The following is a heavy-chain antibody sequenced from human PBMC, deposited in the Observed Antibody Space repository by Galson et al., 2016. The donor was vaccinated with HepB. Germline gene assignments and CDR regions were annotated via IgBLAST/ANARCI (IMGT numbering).Heavy chain of an antibody. D-gene: IGHD3-10*01. J-gene: IGHJ4*02. V-gene: IGHV4-39*01. CDR3: ARRGTGTAGYYFDF. CDR2: IYNSGSGST. CDR1: GRSPSDGTYY. Sequence: SETLSLTCDVPGRSPSDGTYYWGWVRQPPGKGLEWIGSIYNSGSGSTYYNPSLKSRVTMSIDTSTKQFSLKVNSVTAADTAVYYCARRGTGTAGYYFDFWGQGTLVTVSS.